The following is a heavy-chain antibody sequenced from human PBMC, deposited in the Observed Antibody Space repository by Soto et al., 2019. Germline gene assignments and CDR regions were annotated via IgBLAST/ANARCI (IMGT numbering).Heavy chain of an antibody. CDR1: GFTFSSYW. J-gene: IGHJ4*02. D-gene: IGHD3-22*01. V-gene: IGHV3-7*03. CDR2: IKQDGSEK. CDR3: ARSFGHYDSSGYSPFDY. Sequence: XGSLRLSCAASGFTFSSYWMSWVRQAPGKGLEWVANIKQDGSEKYYVDSVKGRFTISRDNAKNSLYLQMNSLRAEDTAVYYCARSFGHYDSSGYSPFDYSGQGTLVTVSS.